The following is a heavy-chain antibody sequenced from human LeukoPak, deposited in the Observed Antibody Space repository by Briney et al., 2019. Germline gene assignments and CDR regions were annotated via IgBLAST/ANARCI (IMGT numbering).Heavy chain of an antibody. D-gene: IGHD5-18*01. CDR3: VTAMVFGSVVARFDP. CDR2: ISSSSIYI. CDR1: GFTFSTYS. Sequence: GGSLRLSCAASGFTFSTYSMNWVRQAPGKGLEWVSSISSSSIYIYYADSVKGRFTISRDNAKNSLYLQMNSLRAEDTAVYYCVTAMVFGSVVARFDPWGQGTLVTVSS. J-gene: IGHJ5*02. V-gene: IGHV3-21*01.